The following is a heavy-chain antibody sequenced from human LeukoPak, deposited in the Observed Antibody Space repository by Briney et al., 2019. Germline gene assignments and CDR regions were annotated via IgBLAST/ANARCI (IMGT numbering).Heavy chain of an antibody. CDR2: MSPNSGNT. CDR1: VYTFSSYD. J-gene: IGHJ1*01. Sequence: GASVKVSCKASVYTFSSYDINWMRQATGQGLEWMGWMSPNSGNTGYAQKFQGRLNMTRNTSISTAYMELSSLRSEDTAVYYCARRVGSGWPVQHWGQGTLVTVSS. D-gene: IGHD6-19*01. CDR3: ARRVGSGWPVQH. V-gene: IGHV1-8*01.